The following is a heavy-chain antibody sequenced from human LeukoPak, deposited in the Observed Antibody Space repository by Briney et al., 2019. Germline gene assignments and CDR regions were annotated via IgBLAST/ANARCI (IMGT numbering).Heavy chain of an antibody. CDR3: ARVYSSGWPSDY. Sequence: GSLRLSCAASGFTVSSNYMSWVRQAPGKGLGWVSVIYSGGSTYYADSVKGRFTISRDNSKNTLYLQMNSLRAEDTAVYYCARVYSSGWPSDYWGQGTLVTVSS. CDR2: IYSGGST. CDR1: GFTVSSNY. V-gene: IGHV3-53*01. D-gene: IGHD6-19*01. J-gene: IGHJ4*02.